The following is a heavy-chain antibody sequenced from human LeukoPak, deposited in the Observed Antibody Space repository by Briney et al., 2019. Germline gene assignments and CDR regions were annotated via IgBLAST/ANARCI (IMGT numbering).Heavy chain of an antibody. D-gene: IGHD3-3*01. Sequence: PSETLSLTCAVYGGSFSGYYWSWVRQAPGKGLEWVSAISGCGGSTYYADSVKGRFTISRDNSKNTLYLQMNSLRAEDTAVYYCAKDRPRITIFGGITPDFDYWGQGTLVTVSS. CDR1: GGSFSGYY. CDR3: AKDRPRITIFGGITPDFDY. V-gene: IGHV3-23*01. CDR2: ISGCGGST. J-gene: IGHJ4*02.